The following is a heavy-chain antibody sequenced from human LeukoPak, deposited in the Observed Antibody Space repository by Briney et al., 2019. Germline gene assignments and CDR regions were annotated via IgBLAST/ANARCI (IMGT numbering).Heavy chain of an antibody. J-gene: IGHJ4*02. CDR2: INPSGGST. CDR1: VYIFTSYY. Sequence: ASVKVSCKASVYIFTSYYMHWVRQAPGQGLEWMGIINPSGGSTSYAQKFQGRVTMTRDTSTSTVYMELSSLRSEDTAVYYCAAPSSIAARLPNYWGQGTLVTVSS. V-gene: IGHV1-46*01. CDR3: AAPSSIAARLPNY. D-gene: IGHD6-6*01.